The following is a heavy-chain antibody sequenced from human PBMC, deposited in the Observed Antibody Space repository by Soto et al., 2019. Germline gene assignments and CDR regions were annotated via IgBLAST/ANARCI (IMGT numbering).Heavy chain of an antibody. CDR3: ARALRFLEWADAFDT. Sequence: PSETLSLTCTVSGGSISSYYWSWIRQPPGKGLEWIGYIYYSGSTNYNPSLKSRVTISVDTSKNQFSLKLSSVTAADTAVYYCARALRFLEWADAFDTWGQGTMVTVSS. D-gene: IGHD3-3*01. V-gene: IGHV4-59*01. CDR2: IYYSGST. J-gene: IGHJ3*02. CDR1: GGSISSYY.